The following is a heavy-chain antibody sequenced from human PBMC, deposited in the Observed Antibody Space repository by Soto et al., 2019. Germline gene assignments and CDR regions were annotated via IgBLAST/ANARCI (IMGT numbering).Heavy chain of an antibody. CDR3: AGDYESSGYLSY. D-gene: IGHD3-22*01. J-gene: IGHJ4*02. V-gene: IGHV4-30-4*01. CDR2: IYYSGST. CDR1: GGSFGSSDSP. Sequence: QVQLQDSGPGLVKPPQTLPLTCTVSGGSFGSSDSPWSWLRQPPGRAMEWIGYIYYSGSTYYNPSRRDRVAISVDKPKRQFSLKLSSVTAAHTAVYFCAGDYESSGYLSYWRQGTLVTVSS.